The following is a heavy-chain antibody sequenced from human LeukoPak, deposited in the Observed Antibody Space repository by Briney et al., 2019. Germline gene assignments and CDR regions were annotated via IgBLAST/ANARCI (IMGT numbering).Heavy chain of an antibody. Sequence: GGSLRLSCAASGFTFSSYWMSWVSQAPGKGLEWVANIKQDGSEKYYVDSVKGRFTISRDNAKNSLYLQMNSLRAEDTAVYYCANTMIVVASRGAFDIWGQGTMVTVSS. V-gene: IGHV3-7*01. J-gene: IGHJ3*02. CDR1: GFTFSSYW. CDR3: ANTMIVVASRGAFDI. CDR2: IKQDGSEK. D-gene: IGHD3-22*01.